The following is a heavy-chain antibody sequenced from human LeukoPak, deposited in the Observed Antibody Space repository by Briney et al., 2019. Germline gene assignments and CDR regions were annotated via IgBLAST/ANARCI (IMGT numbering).Heavy chain of an antibody. CDR3: TTESLWFGELFYYFDY. Sequence: PGGSLRLSCAVSGFTFSNAWMSWVRQAPGKGLEWVGRIKSKTDGGTTDYAAPVKGRFTISRDDSKNTLYLQMNSLKTEDTAVYYCTTESLWFGELFYYFDYWGQGTLVTVSS. CDR1: GFTFSNAW. CDR2: IKSKTDGGTT. D-gene: IGHD3-10*01. V-gene: IGHV3-15*01. J-gene: IGHJ4*02.